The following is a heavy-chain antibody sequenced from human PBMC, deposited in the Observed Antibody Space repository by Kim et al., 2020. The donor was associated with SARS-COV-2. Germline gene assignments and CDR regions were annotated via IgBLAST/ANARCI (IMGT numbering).Heavy chain of an antibody. Sequence: ASVKVSCKASGYTFTSYAMHWVRQAPGQRLEWMGWINAGNGNTKYSQKLQGRVTITRDTSASTAYMELSSLRSEDTAVYYCARLTGYSSSWLAFDIWGQGTMVTVSS. D-gene: IGHD6-13*01. CDR1: GYTFTSYA. V-gene: IGHV1-3*01. J-gene: IGHJ3*02. CDR3: ARLTGYSSSWLAFDI. CDR2: INAGNGNT.